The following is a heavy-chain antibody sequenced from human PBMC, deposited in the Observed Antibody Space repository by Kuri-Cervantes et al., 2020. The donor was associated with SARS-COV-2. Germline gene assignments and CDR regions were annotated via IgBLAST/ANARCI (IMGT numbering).Heavy chain of an antibody. CDR2: LNDSGSTHYNTGST. J-gene: IGHJ6*02. Sequence: GSLRLSCAVYGESLSDYYWNWIRQPPGKGLEWIGELNDSGSTHYNTGSTNYNPSLRSRVTISLDTSKNEFSLKMNSATAADTAVYYCARGRGRRRAYYGMDVWGQGTTVTVSS. CDR1: GESLSDYY. V-gene: IGHV4-34*01. D-gene: IGHD5-24*01. CDR3: ARGRGRRRAYYGMDV.